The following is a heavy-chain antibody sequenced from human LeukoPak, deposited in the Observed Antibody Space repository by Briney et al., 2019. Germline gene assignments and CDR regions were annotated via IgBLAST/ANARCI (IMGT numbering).Heavy chain of an antibody. CDR2: IYSGGNT. CDR1: GFTFSSNY. D-gene: IGHD1-26*01. Sequence: GGSVRLSCAGSGFTFSSNYMRWVRQARGKGLEWVGVIYSGGNTYYAVSVKGRFTIPRDNSNNTLSLQLNSLRDEDTAVYFCAVSRIVGAVDVFDMWGRGTRVTVPS. CDR3: AVSRIVGAVDVFDM. J-gene: IGHJ3*02. V-gene: IGHV3-66*01.